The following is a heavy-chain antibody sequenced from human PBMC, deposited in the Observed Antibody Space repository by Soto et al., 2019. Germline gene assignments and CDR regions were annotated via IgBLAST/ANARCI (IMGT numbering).Heavy chain of an antibody. V-gene: IGHV4-38-2*01. J-gene: IGHJ5*02. CDR2: VFHSGST. CDR3: ARGGLASAGWWFDP. CDR1: GYSISSGYY. Sequence: PSETLSLTCAVSGYSISSGYYWGWIRQPPGKGLEWIGSVFHSGSTYYNPSLKSRVTISLDTSKNHFSLKLTSVIAADTAAYYCARGGLASAGWWFDPWGQGTLVTVSS. D-gene: IGHD6-13*01.